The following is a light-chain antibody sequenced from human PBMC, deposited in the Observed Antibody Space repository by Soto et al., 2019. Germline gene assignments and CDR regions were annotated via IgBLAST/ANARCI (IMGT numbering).Light chain of an antibody. J-gene: IGLJ1*01. CDR1: SSDVGGYNY. CDR2: DVS. CDR3: CSSAGSYSYV. V-gene: IGLV2-11*01. Sequence: QSALTQPRSVSGSPGQSVTISCTGTSSDVGGYNYVSWYQQHPGKAPKLMIYDVSKRPSGVPDRFSGSKSGNTASLTISGLQAEDEADYYYCSSAGSYSYVFGTGTKLTVL.